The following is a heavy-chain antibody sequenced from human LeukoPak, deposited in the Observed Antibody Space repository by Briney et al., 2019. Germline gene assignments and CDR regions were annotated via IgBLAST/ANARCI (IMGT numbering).Heavy chain of an antibody. D-gene: IGHD1-1*01. Sequence: GGSLRLSCAASGFTFSNYAMHWVRQAPGKGLDYVSAISSNGGSTYYANSVKGRFTISRDNSKNTLYLQMGSLRAEDMAVYYCARDYRGSTTGTAFDHWGQGTLVTVSS. CDR2: ISSNGGST. CDR1: GFTFSNYA. V-gene: IGHV3-64*01. CDR3: ARDYRGSTTGTAFDH. J-gene: IGHJ4*02.